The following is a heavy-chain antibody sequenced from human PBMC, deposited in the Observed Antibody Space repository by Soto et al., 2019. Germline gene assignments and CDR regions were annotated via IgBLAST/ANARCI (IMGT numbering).Heavy chain of an antibody. Sequence: PGGSLRLSCAASGFTFSNAWMNWVRQAPGKGLEWVGRIKSKTDGGTTDYAAPVKGRFTISRDDSKNTLYLQMNSLKTEDTAVYYCTTDLDGYCSSTSCYPTDYWGQGTLVTVSS. V-gene: IGHV3-15*07. D-gene: IGHD2-2*01. CDR1: GFTFSNAW. CDR3: TTDLDGYCSSTSCYPTDY. CDR2: IKSKTDGGTT. J-gene: IGHJ4*02.